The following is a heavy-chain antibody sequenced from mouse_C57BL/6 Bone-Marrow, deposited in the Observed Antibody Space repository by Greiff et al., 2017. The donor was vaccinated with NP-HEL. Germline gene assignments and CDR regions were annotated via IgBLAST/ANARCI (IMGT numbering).Heavy chain of an antibody. J-gene: IGHJ3*01. CDR3: ARGNCAWFAY. CDR2: ISDGGSYT. CDR1: GFTFSSYA. V-gene: IGHV5-4*03. D-gene: IGHD2-1*01. Sequence: EVKLVESGGGLVKPGGSLKLSCAASGFTFSSYAMSWVRQTPEKRLEWVATISDGGSYTYYPDNVKGRFTISRDNAKNNLYLQMSHLKSEDTAMYYCARGNCAWFAYWGQGTLVTVSA.